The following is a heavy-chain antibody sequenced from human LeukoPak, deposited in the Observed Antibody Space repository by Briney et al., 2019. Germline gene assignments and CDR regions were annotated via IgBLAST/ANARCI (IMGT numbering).Heavy chain of an antibody. J-gene: IGHJ5*02. V-gene: IGHV1-8*01. CDR3: ARGEGSGWYFRQEVSNWFDP. CDR1: GYTFTSYD. D-gene: IGHD6-19*01. Sequence: ASVKVSCKASGYTFTSYDINWVRQATGQGLEWMGWMNPNSGNTGYAQKFQGRVTMTRNTSISTAYMELRSLRSDDTAVYYCARGEGSGWYFRQEVSNWFDPWGQGTLVTVSS. CDR2: MNPNSGNT.